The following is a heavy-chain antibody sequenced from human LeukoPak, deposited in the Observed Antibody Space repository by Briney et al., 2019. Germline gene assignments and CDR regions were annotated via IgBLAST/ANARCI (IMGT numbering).Heavy chain of an antibody. J-gene: IGHJ4*02. V-gene: IGHV1-3*01. CDR2: INAGNGNT. CDR1: GYSFSTYA. Sequence: GASVKVSCEASGYSFSTYAIQWVRQAPGQGLEWMGWINAGNGNTKYSQKFQGRVTISRDTSASTVYMELSSLRSEDTAVYYCAREHDTLTGMSFDYWGQGTLVTVSS. D-gene: IGHD3-9*01. CDR3: AREHDTLTGMSFDY.